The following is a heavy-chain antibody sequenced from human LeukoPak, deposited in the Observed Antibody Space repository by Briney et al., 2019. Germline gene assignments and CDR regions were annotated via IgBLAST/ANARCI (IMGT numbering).Heavy chain of an antibody. CDR1: GGSISSSNW. D-gene: IGHD2-2*01. Sequence: SETLSLTCAVSGGSISSSNWWSWVRQPPGKGLEWIGEIYHSGSTNYNPSLKSRGTISVDKSKNQFSLKLSSVTAADTAVYYCAREFVVPAAKAIYYFDYWGQGTLVTVSS. J-gene: IGHJ4*02. CDR2: IYHSGST. CDR3: AREFVVPAAKAIYYFDY. V-gene: IGHV4-4*02.